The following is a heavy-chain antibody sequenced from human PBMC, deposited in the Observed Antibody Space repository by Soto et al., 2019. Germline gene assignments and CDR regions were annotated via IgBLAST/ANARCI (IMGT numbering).Heavy chain of an antibody. J-gene: IGHJ6*02. V-gene: IGHV3-33*01. CDR3: ARAPEGLLWFGERGSYYYGMDV. CDR2: IWYDGSNK. D-gene: IGHD3-10*01. Sequence: GGARRVSCAASGFTFSSYGMHWGRQAPGKGLEWVAVIWYDGSNKYYADSVKGRFTISRDNSKNTLYLQMNSLRAEDTAVYYCARAPEGLLWFGERGSYYYGMDVWGQGTTVTVSS. CDR1: GFTFSSYG.